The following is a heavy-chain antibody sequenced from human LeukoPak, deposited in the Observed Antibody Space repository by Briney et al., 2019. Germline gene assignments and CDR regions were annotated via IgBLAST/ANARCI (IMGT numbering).Heavy chain of an antibody. V-gene: IGHV4-4*02. CDR2: ISHSGST. J-gene: IGHJ4*02. D-gene: IGHD2/OR15-2a*01. CDR3: ARNMVGETAFDY. Sequence: SGTLCLTCAVSGGSISSNNWWSWVRQPPGKGLEWIGEISHSGSTGYNPSLKSRVTLSVDKSKNHFSLKLSSVTAADTAVYYCARNMVGETAFDYWGQGTLVTVSS. CDR1: GGSISSNNW.